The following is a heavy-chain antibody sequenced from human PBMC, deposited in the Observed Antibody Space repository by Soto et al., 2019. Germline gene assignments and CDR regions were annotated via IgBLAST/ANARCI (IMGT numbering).Heavy chain of an antibody. V-gene: IGHV3-30*18. D-gene: IGHD1-26*01. J-gene: IGHJ4*02. CDR2: ISHHGLKE. CDR1: GFTFRDYG. CDR3: AKDWVGGSNKYYFEY. Sequence: SLRLSCVASGFTFRDYGMHWVRQAPGKGLEGVAGISHHGLKEHYADSVKGRFTISRDNSKKTVYLQLDSLRGDDTAVYYCAKDWVGGSNKYYFEYWGQGTLVTVSS.